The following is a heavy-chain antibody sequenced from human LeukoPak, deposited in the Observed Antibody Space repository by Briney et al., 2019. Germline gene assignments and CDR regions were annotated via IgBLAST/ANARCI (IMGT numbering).Heavy chain of an antibody. V-gene: IGHV1-58*02. CDR2: IVVGSGNT. D-gene: IGHD6-13*01. CDR1: GVTFTSSA. CDR3: AAETTAAAGP. J-gene: IGHJ4*02. Sequence: SVKVSCKASGVTFTSSAMQWVRHARGQRREGRGWIVVGSGNTNYAQKFQERVTITRDMSTSTAYMELSSLRSEDTAVYYCAAETTAAAGPWGQGTLVTVSS.